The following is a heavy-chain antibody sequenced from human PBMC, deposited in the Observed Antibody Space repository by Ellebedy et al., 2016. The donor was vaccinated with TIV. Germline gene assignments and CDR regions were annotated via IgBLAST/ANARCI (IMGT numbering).Heavy chain of an antibody. Sequence: SVKVSCKASGGIFSSHGIRWVRQAPGQGLEWMGGIIPVFGTARYAQKFLGRVSITADESTSTAYMELSSLRSDDTAVYYCARVGFFGSSWQYYFDYWGQGSLVTVSS. V-gene: IGHV1-69*13. CDR2: IIPVFGTA. CDR3: ARVGFFGSSWQYYFDY. J-gene: IGHJ4*02. CDR1: GGIFSSHG. D-gene: IGHD6-13*01.